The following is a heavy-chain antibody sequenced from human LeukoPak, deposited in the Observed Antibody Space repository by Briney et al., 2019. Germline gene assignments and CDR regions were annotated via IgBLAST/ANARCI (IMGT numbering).Heavy chain of an antibody. Sequence: GESLKISCKGSGYSFTSYWIGWVRQMPGKGLEWKGIIYPGESDTRYSPSFQGQVTISADKSISTAYLQWRSLKASDTAMYYSARQPTSMVRGIIITDYYFDYWSQGTLVTVSS. CDR3: ARQPTSMVRGIIITDYYFDY. CDR1: GYSFTSYW. J-gene: IGHJ4*02. V-gene: IGHV5-51*01. CDR2: IYPGESDT. D-gene: IGHD3-10*01.